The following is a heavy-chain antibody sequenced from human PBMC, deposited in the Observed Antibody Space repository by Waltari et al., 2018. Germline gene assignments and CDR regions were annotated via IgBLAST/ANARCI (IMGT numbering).Heavy chain of an antibody. CDR2: INHRGRT. Sequence: QVQLQQWGAGLLKPSETLSLTCAVYGGSFSGYYWSWIRQPPGKGLEWIGEINHRGRTNSNPSPKSRVSISVDTSKNHFSLRLSSVCAADTAVYYCARVGKNWNYVGNWFDPWGQGTLVTVSS. D-gene: IGHD1-7*01. V-gene: IGHV4-34*01. CDR3: ARVGKNWNYVGNWFDP. J-gene: IGHJ5*02. CDR1: GGSFSGYY.